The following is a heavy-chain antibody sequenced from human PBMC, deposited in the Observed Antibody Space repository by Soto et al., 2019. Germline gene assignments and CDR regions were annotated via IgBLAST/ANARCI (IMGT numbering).Heavy chain of an antibody. D-gene: IGHD2-15*01. CDR2: ISAYNGNT. CDR1: GYTFTSYG. V-gene: IGHV1-18*01. Sequence: QVQLVQSGAEVKKPGASVKVSCKASGYTFTSYGISWVRQAPGQGLEWMGWISAYNGNTNYAQKLQGRVTMTTDTSTSTAYMELRSLRSDDTAVYYCARVSGGYCSGGSCYSGYFDYWGQGTLVTVSS. J-gene: IGHJ4*02. CDR3: ARVSGGYCSGGSCYSGYFDY.